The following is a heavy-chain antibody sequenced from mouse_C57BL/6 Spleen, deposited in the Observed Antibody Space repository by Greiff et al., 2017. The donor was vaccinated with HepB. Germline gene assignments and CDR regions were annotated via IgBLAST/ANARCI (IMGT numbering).Heavy chain of an antibody. V-gene: IGHV14-2*01. D-gene: IGHD2-4*01. CDR1: GFNIKDYY. CDR2: IDPEDGET. J-gene: IGHJ3*01. CDR3: ARDPEFYYDYDDGF. Sequence: DVKLVESGAELVKPGASVKLSCTASGFNIKDYYMHWVKQRTEQGLEWIGRIDPEDGETKYAPKFQGKATITADTSSNTAYLQLSSLTSEDTAVYYCARDPEFYYDYDDGFWGQGTLVTVSA.